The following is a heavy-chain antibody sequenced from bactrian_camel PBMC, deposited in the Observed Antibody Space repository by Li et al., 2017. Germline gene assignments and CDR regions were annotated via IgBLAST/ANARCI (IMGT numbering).Heavy chain of an antibody. J-gene: IGHJ6*01. CDR1: RRTYSTYC. Sequence: HVQLVESGGGSVQAGGSLSVSCTVSRRTYSTYCMAWFRQAPGKEREGVAATDSHGGTAYADSATGRFTISQDNAKNTLYLQMNSLKPDDTALYYCAAQPGLKVVNNRKMYVKAENFDYWGQGTQVTVS. CDR2: TDSHGGT. CDR3: AAQPGLKVVNNRKMYVKAENFDY. V-gene: IGHV3S57*01. D-gene: IGHD1*01.